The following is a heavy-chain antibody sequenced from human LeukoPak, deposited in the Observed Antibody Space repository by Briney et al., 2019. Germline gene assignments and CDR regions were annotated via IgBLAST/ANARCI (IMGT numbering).Heavy chain of an antibody. D-gene: IGHD3-10*01. CDR3: ARGLCGSGGCNYNYYGMDV. CDR2: INHSGST. V-gene: IGHV4-34*01. J-gene: IGHJ6*02. Sequence: SETLSLTCAVHGGSFSGDYWSWIRQPPGKGLEWIGDINHSGSTNYNPSLKSRVTMSEDTSKNQFSLKLSSVTAADTAVYYCARGLCGSGGCNYNYYGMDVWGQGTTVTVSS. CDR1: GGSFSGDY.